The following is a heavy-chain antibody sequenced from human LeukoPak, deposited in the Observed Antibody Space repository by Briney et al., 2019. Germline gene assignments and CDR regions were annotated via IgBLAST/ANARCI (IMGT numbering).Heavy chain of an antibody. J-gene: IGHJ4*02. V-gene: IGHV3-30*18. Sequence: GGSLRLSCAASGFTFSSYGMHWVRQAPGKGLEWVAVISYDGSNKYYADSVKGRFTISRDNSKNTLYLQMNSLRAGDTAVYYCAKDLVLRYFDWAFDYWGQGTLVTVSS. CDR2: ISYDGSNK. CDR3: AKDLVLRYFDWAFDY. D-gene: IGHD3-9*01. CDR1: GFTFSSYG.